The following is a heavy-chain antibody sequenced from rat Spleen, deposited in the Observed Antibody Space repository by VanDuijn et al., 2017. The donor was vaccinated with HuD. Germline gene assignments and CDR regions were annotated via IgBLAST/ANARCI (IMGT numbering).Heavy chain of an antibody. J-gene: IGHJ2*01. CDR2: ISTGGGNT. CDR1: GFTFSNYG. Sequence: EVQLVESGGGLVQPGRSLKLSCAASGFTFSNYGMAWVRQAPTKGLEWVATISTGGGNTYYRDSVKGRFTISRDNAKSTLFLQMDSLRSEDTATYYCARQGVSAYDGTYYYYFDYWGQGVMVTVSS. CDR3: ARQGVSAYDGTYYYYFDY. V-gene: IGHV5S13*01. D-gene: IGHD1-12*02.